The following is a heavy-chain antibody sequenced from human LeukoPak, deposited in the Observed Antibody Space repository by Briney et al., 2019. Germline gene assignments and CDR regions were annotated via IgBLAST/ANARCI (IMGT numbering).Heavy chain of an antibody. CDR1: GFPFSSYA. Sequence: TGGSLLLSCAASGFPFSSYAMSWFRQAPGKGLEWVSAISGSGGSTYYTDSVRGRFTISRDNSKNTLYLHMNSLRAEDTAVYYCAKSSAYYYDSSGYYYLDNWGQGTLVTVSS. CDR2: ISGSGGST. J-gene: IGHJ4*02. CDR3: AKSSAYYYDSSGYYYLDN. V-gene: IGHV3-23*01. D-gene: IGHD3-22*01.